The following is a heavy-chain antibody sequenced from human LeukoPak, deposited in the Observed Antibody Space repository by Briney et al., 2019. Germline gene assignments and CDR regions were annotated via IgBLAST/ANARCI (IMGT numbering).Heavy chain of an antibody. Sequence: GESLKISCKGSGSRFTSYWIGWVRQMPGKGLEWMGIIYPGDSDTRYSPSFQGQVTISADKSISTAYLQWSSLKASDTAMYYCARRVVVVAATSSSGDTPYYYYYMDVWGKGTTVTVSS. D-gene: IGHD2-15*01. V-gene: IGHV5-51*01. J-gene: IGHJ6*03. CDR2: IYPGDSDT. CDR1: GSRFTSYW. CDR3: ARRVVVVAATSSSGDTPYYYYYMDV.